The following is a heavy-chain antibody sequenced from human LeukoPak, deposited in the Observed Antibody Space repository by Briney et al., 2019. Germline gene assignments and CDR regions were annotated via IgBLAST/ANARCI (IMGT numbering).Heavy chain of an antibody. J-gene: IGHJ4*02. CDR1: GFTFDDYA. Sequence: GGSLRLSCAASGFTFDDYAMHWVRQALGKGLEWVSGISWNSGSIGYADSVKGRFTISRDNAKNSLYLQMNSLRAEDTAVYYCAKAFPIAVAGPGYYFDYWGQGTLVTVSS. CDR3: AKAFPIAVAGPGYYFDY. CDR2: ISWNSGSI. D-gene: IGHD6-19*01. V-gene: IGHV3-9*01.